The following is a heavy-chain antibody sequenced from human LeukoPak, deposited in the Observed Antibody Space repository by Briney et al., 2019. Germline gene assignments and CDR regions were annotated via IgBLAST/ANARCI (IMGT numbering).Heavy chain of an antibody. CDR2: IYYSGST. CDR1: GDSISSYF. D-gene: IGHD1-14*01. J-gene: IGHJ3*02. CDR3: ASTHRTAFDI. V-gene: IGHV4-59*08. Sequence: SETLPHICSVSGDSISSYFWSWIRQPPGKGLEWIGYIYYSGSTNYNPSLKSRVTISVDTSKNQFSLKLSSVTAADTAVYYCASTHRTAFDIWGQGTMVTVSS.